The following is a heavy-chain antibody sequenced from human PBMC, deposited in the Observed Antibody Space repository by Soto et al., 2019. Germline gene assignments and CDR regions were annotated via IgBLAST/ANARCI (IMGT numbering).Heavy chain of an antibody. CDR1: GYTFTSYD. V-gene: IGHV1-8*01. J-gene: IGHJ6*02. Sequence: QVQLVQSGAEVKKPGASVKVSCKASGYTFTSYDINWVRQATGQGPEWMGWMNPNSGNTGYSQKFQGRVTMTRNTSISTAYMELSSLRSEDTAVYYCARERTGTTSMDVWGQGTTVTVSS. D-gene: IGHD1-1*01. CDR2: MNPNSGNT. CDR3: ARERTGTTSMDV.